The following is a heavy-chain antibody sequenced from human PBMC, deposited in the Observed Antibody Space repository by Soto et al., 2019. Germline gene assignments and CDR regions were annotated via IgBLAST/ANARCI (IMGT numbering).Heavy chain of an antibody. CDR3: ARDKGDYDSPNWFDP. D-gene: IGHD3-3*01. V-gene: IGHV4-59*01. Sequence: SETLSLTCTVSGGSISSYYWSWIRQPPGKGLEWIGYIYYSGSTNYNPSLKSRVTISVDTSKNQFSLKLSSVTAADTAVYYCARDKGDYDSPNWFDPWGQGTLVTVSS. CDR1: GGSISSYY. J-gene: IGHJ5*02. CDR2: IYYSGST.